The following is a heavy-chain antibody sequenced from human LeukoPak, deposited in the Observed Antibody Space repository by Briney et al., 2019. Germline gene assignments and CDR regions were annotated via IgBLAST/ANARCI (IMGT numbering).Heavy chain of an antibody. CDR2: IIPIFGTA. CDR3: ARSDHDYSKDH. J-gene: IGHJ4*02. Sequence: SVKVSCKASGGTFSSYAISWVRQAPGQGLEWMGGIIPIFGTANYAQKFQGRVTMTRDTSTSTVYMELSSLRSEDTAVYYCARSDHDYSKDHWGQGTLVTVSS. D-gene: IGHD4-11*01. CDR1: GGTFSSYA. V-gene: IGHV1-69*05.